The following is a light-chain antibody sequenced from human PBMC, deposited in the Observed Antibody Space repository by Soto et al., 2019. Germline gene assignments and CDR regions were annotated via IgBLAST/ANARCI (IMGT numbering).Light chain of an antibody. Sequence: EIVLTQPPGTLSLSPGERATLSCRASQSVSSNFLAWYQQKPGQPPRLLLYGASTRAAGIPARFSGSGSGTEFTLTINSLQSDDFATYYCMQALQSLTFGQGTRLEIK. J-gene: IGKJ5*01. CDR2: GAS. CDR1: QSVSSN. CDR3: MQALQSLT. V-gene: IGKV3-15*01.